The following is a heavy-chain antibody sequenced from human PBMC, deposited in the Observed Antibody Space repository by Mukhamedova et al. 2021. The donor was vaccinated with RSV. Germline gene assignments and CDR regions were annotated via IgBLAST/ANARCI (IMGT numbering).Heavy chain of an antibody. V-gene: IGHV1-69*10. Sequence: EYMGGIIPTVNIPNYAQKFQGRVAITADRSTNTVYMVLSSLRSEDTAVYYCETWRGFPAGHVFWSGPFYYWGQGTLVTVSS. D-gene: IGHD3-3*01. CDR2: IIPTVNIP. CDR3: ETWRGFPAGHVFWSGPFYY. J-gene: IGHJ4*01.